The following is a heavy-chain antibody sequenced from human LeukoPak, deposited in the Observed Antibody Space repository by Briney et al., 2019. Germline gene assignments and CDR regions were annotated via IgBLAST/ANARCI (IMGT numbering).Heavy chain of an antibody. V-gene: IGHV1-18*01. CDR1: GYTFTDFG. CDR3: TRDLGIYKSYGSIFFDY. CDR2: ISAYNGDI. Sequence: ASVKVSCKASGYTFTDFGISWVRQAPGQGPEWMGWISAYNGDIIYGQKFQGRVTMTTDTSTSTAYMELRSLRSDDTAVYYCTRDLGIYKSYGSIFFDYWGQGALVTVSS. D-gene: IGHD3-10*01. J-gene: IGHJ4*02.